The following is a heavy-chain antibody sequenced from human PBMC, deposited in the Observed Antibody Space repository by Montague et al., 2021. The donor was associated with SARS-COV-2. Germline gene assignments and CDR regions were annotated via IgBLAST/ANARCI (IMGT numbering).Heavy chain of an antibody. CDR3: ARIPVGSKYYFDF. CDR2: TYYRFKRYN. J-gene: IGHJ4*02. V-gene: IGHV6-1*01. D-gene: IGHD2-2*01. CDR1: GDSVSINIVT. Sequence: CAISGDSVSINIVTCNSNRQSPSRRFQRLVRTYYRFKRYNDYAESVKSRITIDPDTSKHQFFLHLNSVTPEDTAVYYCARIPVGSKYYFDFWGQGTLVTVSS.